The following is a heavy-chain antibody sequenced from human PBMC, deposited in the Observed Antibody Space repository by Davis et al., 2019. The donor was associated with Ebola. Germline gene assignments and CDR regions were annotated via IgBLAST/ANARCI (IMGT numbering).Heavy chain of an antibody. D-gene: IGHD1-26*01. J-gene: IGHJ6*02. Sequence: GSLRLSCAASGFTFSSYAMHWVRQAPGKGLEWVAVISYDGSNKYYADSVKGRFTISRDNSKNTLYLQMNSLRAEDTAVYYCARVMGKSKTPYYYYGMDVWGQGTTVTVSS. CDR3: ARVMGKSKTPYYYYGMDV. CDR1: GFTFSSYA. CDR2: ISYDGSNK. V-gene: IGHV3-30-3*01.